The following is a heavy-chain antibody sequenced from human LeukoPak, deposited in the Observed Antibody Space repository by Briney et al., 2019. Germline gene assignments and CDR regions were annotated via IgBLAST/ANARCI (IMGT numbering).Heavy chain of an antibody. D-gene: IGHD3-22*01. CDR1: GGSFSGYY. V-gene: IGHV4-34*01. Sequence: KPSETLSLTCAVYGGSFSGYYWSWIRQPPGKGLEWIGEINHSGSTNYNPSLKSRVTISVDTSKNQFSLKLSSVTAADTAVYYCARGKGGSGYYFFGDGPATDYWGQGTLVTVSS. CDR3: ARGKGGSGYYFFGDGPATDY. J-gene: IGHJ4*02. CDR2: INHSGST.